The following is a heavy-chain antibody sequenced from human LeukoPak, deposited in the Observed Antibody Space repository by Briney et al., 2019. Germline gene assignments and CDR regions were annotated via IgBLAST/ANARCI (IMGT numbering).Heavy chain of an antibody. J-gene: IGHJ4*02. CDR2: ISGSSGRT. CDR1: EFTFSSYA. V-gene: IGHV3-23*01. CDR3: VRGDAADGGYLDH. D-gene: IGHD2-21*02. Sequence: GGSLRLSCAASEFTFSSYAMSWVRQAPGKGLEWVSRISGSSGRTYYTDSVTGRFTISRDNSKNMVYLQMNSLRAEDTAIYYCVRGDAADGGYLDHWGQGTLVTVSS.